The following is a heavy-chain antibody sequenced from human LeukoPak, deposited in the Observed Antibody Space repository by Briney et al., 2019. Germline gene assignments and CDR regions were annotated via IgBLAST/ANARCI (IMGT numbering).Heavy chain of an antibody. CDR2: ISSSSSYI. V-gene: IGHV3-21*01. D-gene: IGHD3-10*01. Sequence: GGSLRLSCAASGFTFSSYSMNWVRQAPGKGLEWVSSISSSSSYIYYADSVKGQFTLSRDNAKTSLYLQMNSLRAQDTAVYYCARGFGESDYYYMDVWGKGTTVTV. CDR1: GFTFSSYS. CDR3: ARGFGESDYYYMDV. J-gene: IGHJ6*03.